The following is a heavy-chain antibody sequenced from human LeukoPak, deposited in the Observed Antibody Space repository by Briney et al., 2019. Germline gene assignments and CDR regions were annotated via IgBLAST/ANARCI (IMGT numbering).Heavy chain of an antibody. CDR3: ARDGAYYGSGSYFRFDP. CDR1: GYTFTAYY. J-gene: IGHJ5*02. Sequence: ASVKVSCKASGYTFTAYYMHWVRQAPGQGLEWMGWINPNSGGTNTSQKFQDRVTLTRDTSINTAYMELSSLRSEDTAVYYCARDGAYYGSGSYFRFDPWGQGTLVTVSS. V-gene: IGHV1-2*02. CDR2: INPNSGGT. D-gene: IGHD3-10*01.